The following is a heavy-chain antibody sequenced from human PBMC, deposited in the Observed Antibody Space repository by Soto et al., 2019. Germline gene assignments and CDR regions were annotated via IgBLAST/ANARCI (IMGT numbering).Heavy chain of an antibody. J-gene: IGHJ4*02. CDR1: GIPFSTFT. V-gene: IGHV3-23*01. Sequence: GGPLTLSCAASGIPFSTFTMSWVRQRPGKGLECVSSISGSGGGAYYADSVKGRFTISRDNSKNTLYLQMNSLRAEDTAVYYCAQDLFPAPTTVVMDYWGQGTVVTVSS. D-gene: IGHD4-17*01. CDR3: AQDLFPAPTTVVMDY. CDR2: ISGSGGGA.